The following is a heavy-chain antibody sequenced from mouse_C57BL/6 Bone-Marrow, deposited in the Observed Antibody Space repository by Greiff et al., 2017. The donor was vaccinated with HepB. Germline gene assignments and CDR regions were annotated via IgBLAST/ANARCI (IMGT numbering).Heavy chain of an antibody. D-gene: IGHD4-1*01. Sequence: VQLQQSGAELVRPGASVTLSCKASGYTFTDYEMHWVKQTPGHGLEWIGAIDPETGGTAYNQKFKGKAILTAAKSSSTAYMELRSLTSEDSAVYYCTSLGNRWEEGFAYWGQGTLVTVSA. CDR3: TSLGNRWEEGFAY. CDR1: GYTFTDYE. CDR2: IDPETGGT. J-gene: IGHJ3*01. V-gene: IGHV1-15*01.